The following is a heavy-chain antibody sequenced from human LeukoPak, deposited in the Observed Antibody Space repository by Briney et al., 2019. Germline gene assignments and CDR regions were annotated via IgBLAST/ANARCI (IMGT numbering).Heavy chain of an antibody. CDR3: AKAVKYSSGWYDYYYMDV. CDR1: GFTFDDYA. CDR2: ISYDGSNK. Sequence: GGSLRLSCAASGFTFDDYAMHWVRQAPGKGLEWVAVISYDGSNKYYADSVKGRFTISRDNSKNTLYLQMNSLRAEDTAVYYCAKAVKYSSGWYDYYYMDVWGKGTTVTVSS. D-gene: IGHD6-19*01. V-gene: IGHV3-30*18. J-gene: IGHJ6*03.